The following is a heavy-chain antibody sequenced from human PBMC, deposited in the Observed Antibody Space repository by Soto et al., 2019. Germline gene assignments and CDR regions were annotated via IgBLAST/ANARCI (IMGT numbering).Heavy chain of an antibody. Sequence: GGSLRLSCAASGFNFSYYYMSWIRQAPGKGLEWVSYISSSSSYTNYADSVKGRFTISRDNAKNSLYLQMNSLRAEDTAVYYCARDPRYCSGGSCYKGWFDPWGQGTLVTVSS. CDR3: ARDPRYCSGGSCYKGWFDP. D-gene: IGHD2-15*01. CDR2: ISSSSSYT. CDR1: GFNFSYYY. V-gene: IGHV3-11*05. J-gene: IGHJ5*02.